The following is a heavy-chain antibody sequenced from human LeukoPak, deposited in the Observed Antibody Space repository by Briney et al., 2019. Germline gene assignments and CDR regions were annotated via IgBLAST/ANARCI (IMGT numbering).Heavy chain of an antibody. CDR3: ARDLEDIVVVPAAIVYFQH. CDR1: GYTFTSYG. Sequence: ASVKVSCKASGYTFTSYGISWVRQAPGQGLEWMGWISAYNGNTNYAQKLQGRVTMTTDTSTSTAYMELRSLRSDDTAVYYSARDLEDIVVVPAAIVYFQHWGQGTLVTVSS. CDR2: ISAYNGNT. D-gene: IGHD2-2*02. J-gene: IGHJ1*01. V-gene: IGHV1-18*04.